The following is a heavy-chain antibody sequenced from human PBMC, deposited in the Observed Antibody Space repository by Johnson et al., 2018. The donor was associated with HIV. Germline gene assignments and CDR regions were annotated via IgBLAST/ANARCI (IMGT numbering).Heavy chain of an antibody. Sequence: VQLVESGGGVVQPGGSLRLSCAASGFTVSSNYMSWVRQAPGKGLEWVSVIYSDGSTYNADSVKGRFTISRDNSKNTLYLQMNRLRPEDMAVYYCARQTLRAFDIWGQGTMVTVSS. CDR1: GFTVSSNY. J-gene: IGHJ3*02. CDR2: IYSDGST. V-gene: IGHV3-66*02. CDR3: ARQTLRAFDI.